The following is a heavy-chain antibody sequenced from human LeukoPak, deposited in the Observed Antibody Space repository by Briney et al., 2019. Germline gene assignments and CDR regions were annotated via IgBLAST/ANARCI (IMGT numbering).Heavy chain of an antibody. Sequence: PGGSLRLSCAASGFTFSSYSMNWVRQAPGKGLEWVSSISSISSYIYYADSVKGRFTISRDNAKNSLYLQMNSLRAEDTAVYYCARGVIVAAAGTEYFQHWGQGTLVTVSS. D-gene: IGHD6-13*01. CDR3: ARGVIVAAAGTEYFQH. J-gene: IGHJ1*01. V-gene: IGHV3-21*01. CDR2: ISSISSYI. CDR1: GFTFSSYS.